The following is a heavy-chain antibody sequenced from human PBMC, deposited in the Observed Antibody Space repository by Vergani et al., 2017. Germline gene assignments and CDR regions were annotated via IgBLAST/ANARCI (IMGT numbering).Heavy chain of an antibody. CDR3: ARARAALTRHPFDP. CDR1: GYTFTGYY. Sequence: QVQLVQSGAEVKKPGASVKVSCKASGYTFTGYYIHWVRQAPGQGLEWMGWINPNSGGTNYAPKVQGWVTMTRDTSISTAYMELSRLRSDDTAVYYCARARAALTRHPFDPWGQGTLVTVSS. J-gene: IGHJ5*02. CDR2: INPNSGGT. D-gene: IGHD6-13*01. V-gene: IGHV1-2*04.